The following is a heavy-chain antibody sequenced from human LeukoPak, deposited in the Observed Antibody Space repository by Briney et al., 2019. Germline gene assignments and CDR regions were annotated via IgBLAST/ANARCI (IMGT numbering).Heavy chain of an antibody. D-gene: IGHD1-26*01. CDR1: GFSVSNNY. CDR3: ARDRVGATDYFDY. CDR2: ISYDGSNK. V-gene: IGHV3-30-3*01. J-gene: IGHJ4*02. Sequence: GGSLRLSCAVSGFSVSNNYMNWVRQAPGKGLEWVAVISYDGSNKYYADSVKGRFTISRDNSKNTLYLQMNSLRAEDTAVYYCARDRVGATDYFDYWGQGTLVTVSS.